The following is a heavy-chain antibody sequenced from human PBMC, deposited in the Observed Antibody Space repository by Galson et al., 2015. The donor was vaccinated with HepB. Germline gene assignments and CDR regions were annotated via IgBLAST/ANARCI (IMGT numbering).Heavy chain of an antibody. Sequence: SLRLSFAASGFTFTNAWMTWVRQAPGKGLEWVGRIKSRSDGGTTDYAAPVKGRFTISRDDSKNTLFLQMNSLKTEDTAVYYCYGERDLVGYWGQGTLVTVSS. D-gene: IGHD4/OR15-4a*01. J-gene: IGHJ4*02. V-gene: IGHV3-15*01. CDR3: YGERDLVGY. CDR1: GFTFTNAW. CDR2: IKSRSDGGTT.